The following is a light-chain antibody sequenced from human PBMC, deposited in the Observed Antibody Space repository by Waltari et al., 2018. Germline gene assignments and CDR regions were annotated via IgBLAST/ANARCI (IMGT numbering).Light chain of an antibody. J-gene: IGKJ3*01. CDR3: QQYGSSPFT. Sequence: EIVLTQSPGTLSLSPGERATLSCRASQSVSSSYLAWYQQKPGQAPRLLIHGASSRATGLPDRFSGSGSGTDFTLTISRLEPEDFAVYYCQQYGSSPFTFGPGTKVDIK. V-gene: IGKV3-20*01. CDR2: GAS. CDR1: QSVSSSY.